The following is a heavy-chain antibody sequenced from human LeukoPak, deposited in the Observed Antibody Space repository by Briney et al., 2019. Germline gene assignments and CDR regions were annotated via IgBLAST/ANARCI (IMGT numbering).Heavy chain of an antibody. D-gene: IGHD3-10*01. CDR3: ANGVVYFDN. J-gene: IGHJ4*02. CDR2: TLYDGSNK. CDR1: GFTFSSYG. Sequence: GGSLRLSCAAYGFTFSSYGMHWVRQAPGKGLGWVAFTLYDGSNKYYADSVKGRFTISRDNSKNTLYLQMNSLRAEDTAVYYCANGVVYFDNWGQGTLVTVSS. V-gene: IGHV3-30*02.